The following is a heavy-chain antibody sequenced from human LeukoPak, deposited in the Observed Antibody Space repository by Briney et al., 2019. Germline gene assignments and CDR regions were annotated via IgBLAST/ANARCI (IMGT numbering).Heavy chain of an antibody. CDR2: ISSSGSTI. CDR1: GFTFSDYY. D-gene: IGHD3-10*02. CDR3: ARANHLITMLGRNYFDY. J-gene: IGHJ4*02. Sequence: PGGSLRLSCAASGFTFSDYYMSWIRQAPGKGLEWVSYISSSGSTIYYADSVKGRFTISRDNAKNSLYLQTNSLRAEDTAVYYCARANHLITMLGRNYFDYWGQGTLVTVSS. V-gene: IGHV3-11*01.